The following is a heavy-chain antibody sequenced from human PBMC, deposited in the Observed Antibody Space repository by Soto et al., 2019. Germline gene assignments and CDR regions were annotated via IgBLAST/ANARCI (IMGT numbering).Heavy chain of an antibody. J-gene: IGHJ3*02. Sequence: KPSETVALTCTVSGGSISSDYWSWIRQPPGKGLEWVGYVYNNGGTKYNPSLKSRVTISVDTYNNQFSLKLTSVTAADTAVYYCARGYYYDTSGYYSAFDIWGQGAMVTVSS. D-gene: IGHD3-22*01. V-gene: IGHV4-59*01. CDR1: GGSISSDY. CDR2: VYNNGGT. CDR3: ARGYYYDTSGYYSAFDI.